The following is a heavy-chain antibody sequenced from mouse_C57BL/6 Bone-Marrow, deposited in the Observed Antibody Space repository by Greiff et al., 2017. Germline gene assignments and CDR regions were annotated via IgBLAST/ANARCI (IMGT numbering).Heavy chain of an antibody. V-gene: IGHV1-39*01. CDR2: INPNYGTT. CDR3: ARSGYYGLPFDY. J-gene: IGHJ2*01. CDR1: GYSFPDYN. Sequence: VQLQQSGPELVKPGASVTISCKASGYSFPDYNMNWVKQSNGKSLEWIGVINPNYGTTSYHQKFKGKATLTVDQSSSTAYMQLNSLTSADTAVYYCARSGYYGLPFDYWGQGTTLTVSS. D-gene: IGHD2-1*01.